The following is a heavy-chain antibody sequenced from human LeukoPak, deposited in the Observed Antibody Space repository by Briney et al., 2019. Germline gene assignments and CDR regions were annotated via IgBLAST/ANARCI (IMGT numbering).Heavy chain of an antibody. CDR3: ATEGITGTTGDY. Sequence: ASVKVFCKVSGYTLTELSMHWVRQAPGKGLEWMGGFDPEDGETIYAQKFQGRVTMTEDTSTDTAYMELSSLRSEDTAVYYCATEGITGTTGDYWGQGTLVTVSS. CDR2: FDPEDGET. CDR1: GYTLTELS. V-gene: IGHV1-24*01. J-gene: IGHJ4*02. D-gene: IGHD1-7*01.